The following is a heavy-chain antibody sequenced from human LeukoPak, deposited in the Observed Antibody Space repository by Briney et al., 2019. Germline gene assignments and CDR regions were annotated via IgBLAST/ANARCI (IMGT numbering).Heavy chain of an antibody. CDR3: AKDDYVDYRPLPGY. CDR1: GFTFSSYA. CDR2: ISGSGGST. Sequence: TGGSLRLSCAASGFTFSSYAISWVRQAPGKGLEWVSAISGSGGSTYYADSVKGRFTISRDNSKNTLYLQINSLRAEDTAVYYCAKDDYVDYRPLPGYWGQGTLVTVSS. V-gene: IGHV3-23*01. J-gene: IGHJ4*02. D-gene: IGHD4-17*01.